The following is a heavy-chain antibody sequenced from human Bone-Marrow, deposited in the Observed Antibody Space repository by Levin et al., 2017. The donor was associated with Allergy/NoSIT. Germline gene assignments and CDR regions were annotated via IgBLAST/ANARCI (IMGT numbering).Heavy chain of an antibody. CDR1: GFTFSNYE. V-gene: IGHV3-48*03. CDR3: ARDPGGDTSGYYVDY. Sequence: GGSLRLSCAASGFTFSNYEMNWVRQAPGKGLEWVSYISSSGSTIYFADSVQGRFTLSRDNAKNSLYLQMNSLRAEDTAVYYCARDPGGDTSGYYVDYWGQGTLVTVSS. CDR2: ISSSGSTI. J-gene: IGHJ4*02. D-gene: IGHD3-22*01.